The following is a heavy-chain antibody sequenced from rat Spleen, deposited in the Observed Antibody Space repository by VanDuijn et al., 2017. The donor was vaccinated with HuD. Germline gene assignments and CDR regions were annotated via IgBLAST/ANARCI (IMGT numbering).Heavy chain of an antibody. CDR1: GFSLTRNH. CDR2: MWNDGDT. V-gene: IGHV2-32*01. J-gene: IGHJ2*01. Sequence: QVQLKESGPGLVQPSQTLSLICTVSGFSLTRNHVHWVRQPPGKGLEWMGIMWNDGDTSSNSALKSRLRISRDTSKSQVFLKMSSLQTEDTAMYFCARSSVDWGQGVMVTVSS. CDR3: ARSSVD.